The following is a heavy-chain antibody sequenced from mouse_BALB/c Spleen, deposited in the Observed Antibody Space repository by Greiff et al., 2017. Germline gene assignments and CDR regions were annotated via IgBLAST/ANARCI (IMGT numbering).Heavy chain of an antibody. J-gene: IGHJ2*01. D-gene: IGHD4-1*01. V-gene: IGHV3-2*02. CDR2: ISYSGST. CDR1: GYSITSDYA. CDR3: ARARVTGPLDY. Sequence: EVQGVESGPGLVKPSQSLSLTCTVTGYSITSDYAWNWIRQFPGNKLEWMGYISYSGSTSYNPSLKSRISITRDTSKNQFFLQLNSVTTEDTATYYCARARVTGPLDYWGQGTTLTVSS.